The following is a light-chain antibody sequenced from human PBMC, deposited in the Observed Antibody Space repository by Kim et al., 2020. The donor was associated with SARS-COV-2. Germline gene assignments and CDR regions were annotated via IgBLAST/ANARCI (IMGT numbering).Light chain of an antibody. J-gene: IGKJ3*01. CDR3: QERREWPLT. CDR2: GAA. CDR1: QSGSSY. Sequence: LSARERTTLSCRASQSGSSYIAWEQNKQGQAHRLIMYGAADRDSGSQARVSASGYGNDYNVTISRIEPEDIAVYYWQERREWPLTFGPGKKVDIK. V-gene: IGKV3-11*01.